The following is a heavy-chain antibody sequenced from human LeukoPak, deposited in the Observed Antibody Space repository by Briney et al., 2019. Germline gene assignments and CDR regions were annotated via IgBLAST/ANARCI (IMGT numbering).Heavy chain of an antibody. Sequence: GGSLRLSCAASGFTFSSYEMNWVRQAPGKGLEWVSYISSSGSTIYYADSVKGRFTISRDNAKNSLYLQMNSLRAEDTAVYYCAREERRSYYFDYWGQGIRVTVSP. CDR3: AREERRSYYFDY. CDR1: GFTFSSYE. CDR2: ISSSGSTI. V-gene: IGHV3-48*03. D-gene: IGHD1-26*01. J-gene: IGHJ4*02.